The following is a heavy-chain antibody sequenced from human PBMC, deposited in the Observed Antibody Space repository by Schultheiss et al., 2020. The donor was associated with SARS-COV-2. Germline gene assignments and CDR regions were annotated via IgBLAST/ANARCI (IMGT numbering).Heavy chain of an antibody. CDR3: ARGGPAVDPASDKSVDY. J-gene: IGHJ4*02. V-gene: IGHV1-69*04. D-gene: IGHD2-2*01. CDR1: GYTFTSYD. Sequence: SVKDSCKASGYTFTSYDINWVRQATGQGLEWMGRIIPILGIANYAQKFQGRVTITADKSTSTAYMELSSLGSDDTAVYYCARGGPAVDPASDKSVDYWGQGTLVTVSS. CDR2: IIPILGIA.